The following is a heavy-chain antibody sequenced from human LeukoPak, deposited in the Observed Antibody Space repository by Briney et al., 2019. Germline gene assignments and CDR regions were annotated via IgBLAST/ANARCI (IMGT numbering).Heavy chain of an antibody. D-gene: IGHD5-18*01. CDR2: IYPGDSDT. CDR1: GYSFTSYW. Sequence: LGESLKISCKGSGYSFTSYWIGWVRQLPGKGLEWMGIIYPGDSDTRYSPSFQGQVTISADKSISTAYPQWSSLKASDTAMYYCARLGYSYGYAAYYYGMDVWGQGTTVTVSS. J-gene: IGHJ6*02. CDR3: ARLGYSYGYAAYYYGMDV. V-gene: IGHV5-51*01.